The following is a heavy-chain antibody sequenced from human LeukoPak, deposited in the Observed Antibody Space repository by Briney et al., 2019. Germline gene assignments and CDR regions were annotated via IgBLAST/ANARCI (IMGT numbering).Heavy chain of an antibody. CDR1: GFTFSSFE. CDR3: ARQQLPFDI. V-gene: IGHV3-48*03. D-gene: IGHD4-11*01. Sequence: GGSLRLSCAASGFTFSSFEMNWVRQAPGKGLEWVSYISSSGSTINYADSVQGRFTISRDNARNSLYLQMNSLRAEDMAVYYCARQQLPFDIWGQGTMVTVSS. J-gene: IGHJ3*02. CDR2: ISSSGSTI.